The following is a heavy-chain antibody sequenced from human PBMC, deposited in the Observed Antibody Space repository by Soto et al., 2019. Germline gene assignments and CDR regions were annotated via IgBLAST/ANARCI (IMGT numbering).Heavy chain of an antibody. CDR2: IWYDGSNK. CDR3: ARXPPYDYGDYTPQYYFDY. D-gene: IGHD4-17*01. CDR1: GFTFSSYG. Sequence: GGSLRLSCAASGFTFSSYGMHWVRQAPGKGLEWVAVIWYDGSNKYYADSVKGRFTISRDNSKNTLYLQMNSLRAEDTAVYYCARXPPYDYGDYTPQYYFDYWGQGTLVTVSS. V-gene: IGHV3-33*01. J-gene: IGHJ4*02.